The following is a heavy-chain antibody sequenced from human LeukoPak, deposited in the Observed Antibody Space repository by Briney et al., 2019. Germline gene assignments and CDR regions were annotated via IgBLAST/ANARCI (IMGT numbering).Heavy chain of an antibody. CDR3: ARRGDAEFDY. CDR2: ILYSGST. J-gene: IGHJ4*02. Sequence: SETLSLTCTVSGGSTSSSGYYWGWIRQPPGTGLEWIGSILYSGSTYYNPSLKSRVTISVDTSKNQFSLTLTSVTAADTAVYYCARRGDAEFDYWGQGTLVTVSS. V-gene: IGHV4-39*01. D-gene: IGHD3-10*01. CDR1: GGSTSSSGYY.